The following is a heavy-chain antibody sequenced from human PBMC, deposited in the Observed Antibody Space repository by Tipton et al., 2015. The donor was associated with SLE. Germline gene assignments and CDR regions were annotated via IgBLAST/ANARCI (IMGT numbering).Heavy chain of an antibody. J-gene: IGHJ4*02. Sequence: TLSLTCTVSGYSISSGYNWGWFRQPPGKGLEWIGSLNRGGSTYYNPSLKSPVTISVGTSKNQFSLKLGSVTAADTAVYYCAMGIGDYFDYWGQGTLVTVSS. CDR3: AMGIGDYFDY. D-gene: IGHD2-21*01. CDR1: GYSISSGYN. CDR2: LNRGGST. V-gene: IGHV4-38-2*02.